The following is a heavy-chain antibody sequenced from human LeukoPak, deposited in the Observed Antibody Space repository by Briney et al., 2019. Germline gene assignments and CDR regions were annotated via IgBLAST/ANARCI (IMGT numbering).Heavy chain of an antibody. D-gene: IGHD6-19*01. CDR2: IIPILGIA. CDR3: ARAVAGIEGDPELDY. J-gene: IGHJ4*02. CDR1: GGTFSSYA. V-gene: IGHV1-69*04. Sequence: SVKVSCKASGGTFSSYAISWVRQAPGQGLEWMGRIIPILGIANYAQKFQGRVTITADKSTSTAYMELSSLRSEDTAVYYCARAVAGIEGDPELDYWGQGTLVTVSS.